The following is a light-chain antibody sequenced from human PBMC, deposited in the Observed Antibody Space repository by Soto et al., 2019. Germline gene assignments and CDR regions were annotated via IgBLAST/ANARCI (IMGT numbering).Light chain of an antibody. J-gene: IGKJ1*01. CDR1: QDITNY. CDR2: AAS. V-gene: IGKV1-27*01. CDR3: QKYDNPPLT. Sequence: DIQMTQSPSSLSAYVGDRVTXXXXASQDITNYLGWYQQKPGKVPMLLIYAASTLQSGVPSRFSGSGSGTDFTLTISSLQPEDVATYYCQKYDNPPLTFGQGTKV.